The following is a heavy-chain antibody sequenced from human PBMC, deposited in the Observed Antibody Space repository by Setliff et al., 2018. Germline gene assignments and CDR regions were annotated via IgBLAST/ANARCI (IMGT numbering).Heavy chain of an antibody. D-gene: IGHD6-13*01. Sequence: ASVKVSCKASGYSFNSYYMHWVRQAPGQGLEWMGIINPGGGSSSSTEKFQGRVTMTRDTSASTVYMEMGNLTSDDTAVYYCARAGSAAAGRKGIFEFWGQGTLVTVSS. CDR2: INPGGGSS. CDR1: GYSFNSYY. CDR3: ARAGSAAAGRKGIFEF. V-gene: IGHV1-46*02. J-gene: IGHJ4*02.